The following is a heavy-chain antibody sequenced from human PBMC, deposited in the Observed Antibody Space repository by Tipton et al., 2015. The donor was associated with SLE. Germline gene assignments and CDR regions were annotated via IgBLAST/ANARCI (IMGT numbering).Heavy chain of an antibody. D-gene: IGHD2-15*01. Sequence: QSGPEVKKPGASVKVSCKASGYTFTDYYMNWVRQAPGQGLEWVGIIIPSAGSTNYAQKFQGRVTMTRDTSTSTVYMELSSLTSEDTAVYFCAREESGGYWDYWGQGILVTVSS. CDR1: GYTFTDYY. CDR3: AREESGGYWDY. J-gene: IGHJ4*02. V-gene: IGHV1-46*01. CDR2: IIPSAGST.